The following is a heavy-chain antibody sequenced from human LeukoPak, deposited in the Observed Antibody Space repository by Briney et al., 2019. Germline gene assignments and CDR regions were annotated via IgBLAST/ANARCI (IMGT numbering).Heavy chain of an antibody. J-gene: IGHJ4*02. V-gene: IGHV4-59*01. CDR3: AREESGSIVQPRYYFAY. CDR2: IYYSGST. CDR1: GGSISSYY. Sequence: PSETLSLTCTVSGGSISSYYWSWIRQPPGKGLEWIGYIYYSGSTNYNPSLKSRVTISVDTSKNQFSLKLSSVTAADTAVYYCAREESGSIVQPRYYFAYWGQGTLVTVSS. D-gene: IGHD6-6*01.